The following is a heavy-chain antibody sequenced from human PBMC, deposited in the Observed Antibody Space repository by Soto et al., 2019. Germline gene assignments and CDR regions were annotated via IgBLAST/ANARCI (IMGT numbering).Heavy chain of an antibody. CDR2: IIPLFGTA. J-gene: IGHJ4*02. CDR3: ATELGENPASPFDA. CDR1: GVTFSSET. Sequence: QVQLVQSGADVKKPGSSVKFSCQASGVTFSSETLGWVRQAPGQGLEWGGGIIPLFGTASYAQKFQGRVTITADESTSTVYMELSSLRSDDTAVYFCATELGENPASPFDAWGQGTLVTVSS. V-gene: IGHV1-69*01. D-gene: IGHD3-10*01.